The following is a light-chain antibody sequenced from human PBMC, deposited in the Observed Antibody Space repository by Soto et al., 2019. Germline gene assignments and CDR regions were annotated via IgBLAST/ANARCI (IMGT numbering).Light chain of an antibody. CDR1: SSNIGAGYD. CDR3: QSYDSSLTGV. J-gene: IGLJ1*01. CDR2: GNH. V-gene: IGLV1-40*01. Sequence: QSVLTQPPSVSGAPGQRVTISCTGSSSNIGAGYDVHWYQQLPGTAPKLLIYGNHNRPSGVPDRFSGSKSGTSASLAITGLQAEDEADYYCQSYDSSLTGVFGTGTKLTVL.